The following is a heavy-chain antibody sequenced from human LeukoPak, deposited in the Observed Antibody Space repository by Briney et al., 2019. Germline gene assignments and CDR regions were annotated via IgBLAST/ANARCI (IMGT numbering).Heavy chain of an antibody. J-gene: IGHJ4*02. Sequence: GGSLRLSCAASGFTFSSYAMSWVRQAPGKGLEWVSAISGSGGTTYYADSVKGRFTISRDNSKNTLYLQMNSLRAEDTAVYYCAKGSGSYSSIDYWGQGTLVIVSS. D-gene: IGHD1-26*01. CDR3: AKGSGSYSSIDY. V-gene: IGHV3-23*01. CDR1: GFTFSSYA. CDR2: ISGSGGTT.